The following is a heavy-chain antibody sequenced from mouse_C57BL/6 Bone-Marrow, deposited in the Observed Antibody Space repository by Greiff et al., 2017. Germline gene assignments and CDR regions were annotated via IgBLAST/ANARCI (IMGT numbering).Heavy chain of an antibody. CDR2: INPYNGGT. D-gene: IGHD2-2*01. Sequence: VQLQQSGPVLVKPGASVKMSCKASGYTFTDYYMNWVKQSHGKSLEWIGVINPYNGGTSYNQKFKGKATLTVDKSSSTAYMELNSLTSEDSAVXYCASLGYYDAMDYWGQGTSVTVSS. J-gene: IGHJ4*01. CDR3: ASLGYYDAMDY. V-gene: IGHV1-19*01. CDR1: GYTFTDYY.